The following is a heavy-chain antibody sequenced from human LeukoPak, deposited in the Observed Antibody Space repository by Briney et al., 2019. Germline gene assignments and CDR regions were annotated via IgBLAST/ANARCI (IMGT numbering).Heavy chain of an antibody. CDR3: ARDSAVTYFDY. D-gene: IGHD4-17*01. J-gene: IGHJ4*02. V-gene: IGHV4-61*02. Sequence: SETLSLTCTVSGGSISSGSYYWSWIRQPAGNGLEWIGRIYTSGSTNYSPSLNSRVTISLDTSKNQFSLKLSSVTAADTAVYYCARDSAVTYFDYWGQGTLVTVSS. CDR1: GGSISSGSYY. CDR2: IYTSGST.